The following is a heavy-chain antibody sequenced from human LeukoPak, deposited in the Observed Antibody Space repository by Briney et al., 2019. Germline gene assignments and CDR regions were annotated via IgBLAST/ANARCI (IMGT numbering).Heavy chain of an antibody. J-gene: IGHJ4*02. CDR3: AMQNYGPEGVVDY. V-gene: IGHV1-69*13. CDR2: IIPIFGTA. D-gene: IGHD1-7*01. Sequence: ASVKVSCKASGGTFSSYAISWVRQAPGQGLEWMGGIIPIFGTANYAEKFQGRVTITADESTSTAYMELSSLRSEDTAVYYCAMQNYGPEGVVDYWGQGTLVTVSS. CDR1: GGTFSSYA.